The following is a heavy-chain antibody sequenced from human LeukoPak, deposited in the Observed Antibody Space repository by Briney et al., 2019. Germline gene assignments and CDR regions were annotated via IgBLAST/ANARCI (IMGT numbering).Heavy chain of an antibody. V-gene: IGHV3-23*01. CDR3: AKDKAGSTAYFFDV. CDR2: ISGSDGTT. D-gene: IGHD6-19*01. Sequence: GGSLRLSCAASGFTFSNYAMSWVRQAPGKGLEWVSAISGSDGTTYYADSVKGRFTISTDNSKNTLYLQMSSLRAEDTAVYYCAKDKAGSTAYFFDVWGQGTLVTVSS. CDR1: GFTFSNYA. J-gene: IGHJ4*02.